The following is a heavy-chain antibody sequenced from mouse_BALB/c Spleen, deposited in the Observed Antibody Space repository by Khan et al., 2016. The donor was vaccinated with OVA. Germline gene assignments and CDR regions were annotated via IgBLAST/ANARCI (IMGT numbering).Heavy chain of an antibody. CDR3: ARGYDIVTS. V-gene: IGHV1-26*01. Sequence: VQLMESGPDLVKPGASVKISCKASGYSFNLYYMSWVKQSHGKSLEWIGRFNPNTDNINYNQEFKGKAILTVDKSSNTAYLELRSLTSEDSAVYSFARGYDIVTSWGQGTLVTVSA. CDR1: GYSFNLYY. J-gene: IGHJ3*01. CDR2: FNPNTDNI. D-gene: IGHD2-14*01.